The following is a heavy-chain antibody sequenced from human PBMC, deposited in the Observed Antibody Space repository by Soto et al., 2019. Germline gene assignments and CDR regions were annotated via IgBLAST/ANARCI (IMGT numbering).Heavy chain of an antibody. CDR2: IDTDGGGT. J-gene: IGHJ5*02. CDR1: GFTLRSHR. V-gene: IGHV3-74*01. CDR3: ATVFDL. Sequence: EVQLVESGGGLVQPGGSLRVSCAASGFTLRSHRIHWVRQVPGKGLEWVSRIDTDGGGTSYADSVKGRFTISTDNAKNTVNSQMNGLRGEDTAVYYCATVFDLWGQGTLVTVSS.